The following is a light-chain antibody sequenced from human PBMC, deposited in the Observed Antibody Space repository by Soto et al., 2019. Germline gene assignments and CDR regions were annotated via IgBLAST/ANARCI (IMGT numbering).Light chain of an antibody. CDR3: HKRQSWPRT. CDR1: QYINTR. Sequence: EIVLTQAPATLSSFPGDRVTLSCRASQYINTRLAWYQHRPGQAPRLLIYQTSIRAAGIPARFSASGSGTDFPLTISDVQPEDFALYYCHKRQSWPRTFGQGTKVDI. CDR2: QTS. J-gene: IGKJ1*01. V-gene: IGKV3-11*01.